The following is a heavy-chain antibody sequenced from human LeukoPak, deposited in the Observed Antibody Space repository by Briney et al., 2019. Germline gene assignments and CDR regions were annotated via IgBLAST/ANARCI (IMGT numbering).Heavy chain of an antibody. D-gene: IGHD3-22*01. Sequence: GESLKISCKGSGYSFTSYWIGWVRQMPGKGLEWMGIIYPGDSDTRYSPSFQGQVTISADESINTAYLQWSSLKASDTAMYYCARFPPYYFDSSGYHYGGYFDYWGQGTLVTVSS. CDR2: IYPGDSDT. V-gene: IGHV5-51*01. CDR1: GYSFTSYW. J-gene: IGHJ4*02. CDR3: ARFPPYYFDSSGYHYGGYFDY.